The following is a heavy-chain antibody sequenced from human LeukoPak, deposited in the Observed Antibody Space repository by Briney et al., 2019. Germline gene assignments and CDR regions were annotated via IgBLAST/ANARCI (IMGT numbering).Heavy chain of an antibody. CDR2: IRDSGNGT. D-gene: IGHD3-3*01. J-gene: IGHJ4*02. V-gene: IGHV3-23*01. CDR3: AKWAYYDFWSGHYKSHFDS. CDR1: GFTFKNYA. Sequence: GGSLRLSCVVSGFTFKNYAMSWVRQAPGKGLECVSSIRDSGNGTDYADSVKGRFTVSRDNSKNTMYLHMNTLSAEDTAVYYCAKWAYYDFWSGHYKSHFDSWGQGTLVTVSP.